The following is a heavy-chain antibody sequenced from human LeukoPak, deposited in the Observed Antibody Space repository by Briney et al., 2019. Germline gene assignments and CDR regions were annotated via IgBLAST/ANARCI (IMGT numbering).Heavy chain of an antibody. V-gene: IGHV4-30-4*01. CDR2: INYSGST. CDR3: ARDGPLAGMDV. Sequence: SETLSLTCTVSGGSLSSGDYYWSWIRQPPGKGLEWIGYINYSGSTYYNPSLKSRVTISVDTSKNQFSLKLSSVTAADTAVYYCARDGPLAGMDVWGQGTTVTVSS. CDR1: GGSLSSGDYY. J-gene: IGHJ6*02.